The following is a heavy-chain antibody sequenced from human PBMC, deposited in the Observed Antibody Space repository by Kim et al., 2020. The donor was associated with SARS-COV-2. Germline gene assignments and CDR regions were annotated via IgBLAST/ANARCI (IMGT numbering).Heavy chain of an antibody. CDR3: ARCITMVRGVIFDY. Sequence: PSRKSRVTVSVDTSKNQFSLKLSSLTAADTAVYYCARCITMVRGVIFDYWGQGTLVTVSS. D-gene: IGHD3-10*01. J-gene: IGHJ4*02. V-gene: IGHV4-31*02.